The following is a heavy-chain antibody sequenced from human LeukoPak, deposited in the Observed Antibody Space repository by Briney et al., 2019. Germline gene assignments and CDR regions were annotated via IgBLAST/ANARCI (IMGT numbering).Heavy chain of an antibody. J-gene: IGHJ4*02. V-gene: IGHV4-59*01. CDR2: IYYSGST. CDR1: GVSISSYY. CDR3: ARVSRGNSAGGDY. D-gene: IGHD4-23*01. Sequence: PSETLSFTCTGSGVSISSYYWSWLRQPPGKGLKGLGYIYYSGSTNYNPSLKSRVTISVDTSTPQCSLKLSSVPAADTAMYYCARVSRGNSAGGDYWGQGTLVTVSS.